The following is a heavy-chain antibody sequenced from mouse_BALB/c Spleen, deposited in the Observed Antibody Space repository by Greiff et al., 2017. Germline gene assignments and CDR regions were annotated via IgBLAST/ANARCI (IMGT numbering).Heavy chain of an antibody. Sequence: EVQLVETGGGLVQPKGSLKLSCAASGFTFNTNAMNWVRQAPGKGLEWVARIRSKSNNYATYYADSVKDRFTISRDESQSMLYLQMNNLKTEDIAMYYYVTHYSYYAMDYWGQGTSVTVSS. CDR2: IRSKSNNYAT. D-gene: IGHD1-1*01. CDR3: VTHYSYYAMDY. J-gene: IGHJ4*01. CDR1: GFTFNTNA. V-gene: IGHV10S3*01.